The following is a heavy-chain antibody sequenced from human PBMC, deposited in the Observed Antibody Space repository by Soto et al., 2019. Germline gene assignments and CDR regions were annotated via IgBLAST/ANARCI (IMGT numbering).Heavy chain of an antibody. D-gene: IGHD5-18*01. V-gene: IGHV1-69*12. CDR2: IIPMFGTA. Sequence: QVQLVQSGAEVKKPESSVKVSCKAPGGTFSTYAISWVRQAPGQGLEWMGGIIPMFGTANYAQRFQDRGTITADESTNTVYMELSSLRSEDTAVYCCASGIQLWLRRINNGYSGWGQGPLVTVSS. CDR1: GGTFSTYA. CDR3: ASGIQLWLRRINNGYSG. J-gene: IGHJ4*02.